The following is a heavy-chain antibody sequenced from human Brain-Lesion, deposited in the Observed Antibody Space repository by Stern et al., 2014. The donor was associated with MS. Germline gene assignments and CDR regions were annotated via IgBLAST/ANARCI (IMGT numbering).Heavy chain of an antibody. Sequence: QVQLVESGAEVKKPGASVKVSCKTSGYIFTGYYIHWGRQAPGQGLEWMAWINPNTGGTKYAQKFQGRVTMSRDTSISTAYVELSSLTSDDTAVYYCARDQRGITIFGVVTDYYYLGMDVWGQGTTVTVSS. CDR2: INPNTGGT. D-gene: IGHD3-3*01. J-gene: IGHJ6*02. CDR1: GYIFTGYY. CDR3: ARDQRGITIFGVVTDYYYLGMDV. V-gene: IGHV1-2*02.